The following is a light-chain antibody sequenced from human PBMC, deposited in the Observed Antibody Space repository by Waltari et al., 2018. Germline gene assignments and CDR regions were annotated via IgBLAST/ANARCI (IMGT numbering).Light chain of an antibody. CDR1: SSDLGSYNF. V-gene: IGLV2-23*02. CDR2: EVT. CDR3: YSSAMSAFVV. J-gene: IGLJ3*02. Sequence: QSALTQPTSVSGSPGQSITISCTGTSSDLGSYNFVSWFQHHPGKAPKLILYEVTKRPSGVSDRCSGSKSGNTASLTISGLQAEDDADYYCYSSAMSAFVVFGGGTKLTVL.